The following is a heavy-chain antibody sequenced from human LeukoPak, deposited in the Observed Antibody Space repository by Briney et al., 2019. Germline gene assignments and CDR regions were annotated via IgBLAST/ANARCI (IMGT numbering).Heavy chain of an antibody. D-gene: IGHD3-10*01. J-gene: IGHJ4*02. CDR1: GYSISSGYY. CDR3: ARESGSYYLYYFDY. Sequence: SETLSLTCTVSGYSISSGYYWGWIRQPPGKGLEWIGSIYHSGSTYYNPSLKSRVTISVDTSKNQFSLKLSSVTAADTAVYYCARESGSYYLYYFDYWGQGTLVTVSS. CDR2: IYHSGST. V-gene: IGHV4-38-2*02.